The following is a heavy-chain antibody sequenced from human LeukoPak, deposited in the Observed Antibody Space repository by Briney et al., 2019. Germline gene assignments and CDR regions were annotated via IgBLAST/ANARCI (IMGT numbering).Heavy chain of an antibody. CDR3: AKDPVYCSSTSCYFGGLNYFDY. Sequence: GGSLRLSCAASGFTFSSYAMSWVRQAPGKGLEWVSAISGSGGSTYYADSAKGRFTISRDNSKNTLYLQMNSLRAEDTAVYYCAKDPVYCSSTSCYFGGLNYFDYWGQGTLVTVSS. D-gene: IGHD2-2*01. V-gene: IGHV3-23*01. J-gene: IGHJ4*02. CDR1: GFTFSSYA. CDR2: ISGSGGST.